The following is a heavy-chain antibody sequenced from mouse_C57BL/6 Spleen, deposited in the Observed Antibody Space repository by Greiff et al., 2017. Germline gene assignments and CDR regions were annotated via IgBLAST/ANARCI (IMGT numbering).Heavy chain of an antibody. V-gene: IGHV1-52*01. CDR2: IDPSDSET. Sequence: VQLQQPGAELVRPGSSVKLSCKASGYTFTSYWMHWVKQRPIQGLEWIGNIDPSDSETHYNQKFKDKATLTVDKSSSTAYMQLSSLTSEDSAVYYCARSYSNYDFDYWGQGTTLTVSS. CDR3: ARSYSNYDFDY. J-gene: IGHJ2*01. D-gene: IGHD2-5*01. CDR1: GYTFTSYW.